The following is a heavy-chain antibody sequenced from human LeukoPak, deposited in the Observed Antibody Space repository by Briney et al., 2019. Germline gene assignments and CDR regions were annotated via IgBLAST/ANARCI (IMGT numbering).Heavy chain of an antibody. J-gene: IGHJ5*02. D-gene: IGHD3-10*01. CDR3: ARSRSGSYFLRDWFDP. CDR2: INHSGST. V-gene: IGHV4-34*01. CDR1: GGSFSGYY. Sequence: KTSETLSLTCAVYGGSFSGYYWSWIRQPPGKGLEWIGEINHSGSTNYNPSLKSRVTISVDTSKNQFSLKLSSVTATDTAVYSCARSRSGSYFLRDWFDPWGQGTLVTVSS.